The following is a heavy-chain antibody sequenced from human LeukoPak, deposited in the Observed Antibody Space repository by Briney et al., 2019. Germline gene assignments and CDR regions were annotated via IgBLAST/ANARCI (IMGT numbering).Heavy chain of an antibody. D-gene: IGHD3-10*01. Sequence: TLSLTCTVSGGSISSGSYYWSWIRQPAGKGLEWIGRIYTSGSTNYNPSLKSRVTISVDTSKNQFSLKLNSETAADKAVDYCARDLEFDYGSGSRDFWGQGTLVTVSS. V-gene: IGHV4-61*02. CDR3: ARDLEFDYGSGSRDF. J-gene: IGHJ4*02. CDR2: IYTSGST. CDR1: GGSISSGSYY.